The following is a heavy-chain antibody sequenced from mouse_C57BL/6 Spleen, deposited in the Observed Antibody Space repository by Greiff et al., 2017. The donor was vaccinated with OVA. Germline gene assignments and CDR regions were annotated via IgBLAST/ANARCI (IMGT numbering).Heavy chain of an antibody. CDR2: IRLKSDNYAT. D-gene: IGHD2-1*01. V-gene: IGHV6-3*01. CDR3: TGPPPLPY. CDR1: GFTFSNYW. J-gene: IGHJ2*01. Sequence: EVKLMESGGGLVQPGGSMKLSCVASGFTFSNYWMNWVRQSPEKGLEWVAQIRLKSDNYATHYAESVKGRFTISRDDSKSSVYLQMNNLRAEDTGIYYCTGPPPLPYWGQGTTLTVSS.